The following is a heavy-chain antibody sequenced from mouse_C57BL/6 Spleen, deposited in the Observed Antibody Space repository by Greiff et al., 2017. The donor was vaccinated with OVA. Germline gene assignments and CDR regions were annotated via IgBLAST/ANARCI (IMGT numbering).Heavy chain of an antibody. CDR1: GYTFTSYW. CDR3: AREGYDYDGYWYFDV. V-gene: IGHV1-72*01. CDR2: IDPKSGGT. Sequence: QVQLQQPGAELVKPGASVKLSCKASGYTFTSYWMHWVKQRPGRGLEWIGRIDPKSGGTKYNEKFQSKATLTVDKSSSTAYMQLSSLTSEDSAVYYCAREGYDYDGYWYFDVWGTGTTVTVSS. D-gene: IGHD2-4*01. J-gene: IGHJ1*03.